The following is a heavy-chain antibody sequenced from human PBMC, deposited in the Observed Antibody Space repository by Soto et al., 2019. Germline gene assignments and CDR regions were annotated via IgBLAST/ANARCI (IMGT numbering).Heavy chain of an antibody. CDR3: ARGFYCSSTSCYSYPYYYYYYGMDV. J-gene: IGHJ6*02. CDR1: GYTFTGYY. D-gene: IGHD2-2*01. CDR2: INPNSGGT. Sequence: ASVKVSCKASGYTFTGYYMHWVRQAPGQGXEWMGWINPNSGGTNYAQKFQGRVTMTRDTSISTAYMELSRLRSDDTAVYYCARGFYCSSTSCYSYPYYYYYYGMDVWGQGTTVTVSS. V-gene: IGHV1-2*02.